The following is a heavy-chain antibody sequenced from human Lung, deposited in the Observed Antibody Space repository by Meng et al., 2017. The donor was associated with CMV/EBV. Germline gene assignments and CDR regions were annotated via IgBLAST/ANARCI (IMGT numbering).Heavy chain of an antibody. CDR1: GGTFRSYA. Sequence: SVXVSXXASGGTFRSYAISWVRQAPGQGLEWMGGIIPILGIANYAQKFQGRVTITADKSTSTAYMELSSLRSEDTAVYYCARGACSSTSCYRYYYYGMDVWGQGXTVTVSS. CDR2: IIPILGIA. V-gene: IGHV1-69*10. D-gene: IGHD2-2*01. J-gene: IGHJ6*02. CDR3: ARGACSSTSCYRYYYYGMDV.